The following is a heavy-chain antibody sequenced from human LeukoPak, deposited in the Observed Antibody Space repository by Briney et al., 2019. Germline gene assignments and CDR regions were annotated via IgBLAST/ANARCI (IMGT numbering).Heavy chain of an antibody. CDR3: AKDSNSRVVVMVDY. CDR1: GFTFSSYA. CDR2: ISGSGGST. V-gene: IGHV3-23*01. D-gene: IGHD2-15*01. Sequence: GGSLRLSCAASGFTFSSYAMSWVRQAPGKGLEWVAAISGSGGSTYYEDSVRGRFIICRDNSKNTLDLQMNSLRAADPAIYYCAKDSNSRVVVMVDYWGQGTLVTVSS. J-gene: IGHJ4*02.